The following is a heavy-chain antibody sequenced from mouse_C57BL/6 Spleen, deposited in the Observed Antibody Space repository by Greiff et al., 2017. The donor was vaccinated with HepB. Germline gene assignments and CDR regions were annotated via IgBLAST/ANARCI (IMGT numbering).Heavy chain of an antibody. J-gene: IGHJ2*01. CDR1: GYAFSSSW. CDR2: IYPGDGDT. V-gene: IGHV1-82*01. CDR3: AEGAFDY. Sequence: VQLQQSGPELVKPGASVKISCKASGYAFSSSWMNWVKQRPGKGLEWIGRIYPGDGDTNYNGKFKGKATLTADKSSSTAYMQLSSLTSEDSAVYFCAEGAFDYWGQGTTLTVSS.